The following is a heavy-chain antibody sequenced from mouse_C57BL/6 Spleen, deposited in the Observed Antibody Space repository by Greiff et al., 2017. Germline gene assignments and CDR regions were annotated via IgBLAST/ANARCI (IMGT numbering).Heavy chain of an antibody. D-gene: IGHD2-5*01. V-gene: IGHV2-2*01. J-gene: IGHJ2*01. CDR1: GFSLTSYG. CDR2: IWSGGST. Sequence: QVQLQQSGPGLVQPSQSLSITCTVSGFSLTSYGVHWVRQSPGQGLEWLGVIWSGGSTDYNAAFISSLSISKDNSKSQVFFKMNSLQADDTARYYCARNSPYSNYGDWGQSTTVTVAS. CDR3: ARNSPYSNYGD.